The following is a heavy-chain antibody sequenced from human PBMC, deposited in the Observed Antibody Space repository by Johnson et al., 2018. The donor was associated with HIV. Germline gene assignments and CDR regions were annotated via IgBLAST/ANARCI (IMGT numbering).Heavy chain of an antibody. J-gene: IGHJ3*02. CDR2: INWNGDST. Sequence: VQLVESGGGVIRPGGSLRLSCAASGFTFDDYGVSWVRQAPGKGLEWVSGINWNGDSTDYADSVKGRFTISRDNAKNSLFLQMNSLRAEDTALYYCARVSDDYGGNPAACGAFDIWGQGTMVTVSS. V-gene: IGHV3-20*04. D-gene: IGHD4-23*01. CDR3: ARVSDDYGGNPAACGAFDI. CDR1: GFTFDDYG.